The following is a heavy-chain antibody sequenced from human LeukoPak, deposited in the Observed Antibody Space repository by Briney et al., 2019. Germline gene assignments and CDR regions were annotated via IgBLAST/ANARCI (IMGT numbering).Heavy chain of an antibody. D-gene: IGHD6-19*01. Sequence: GGSLRLSCAASGFTFTKYGMHWVRQAPGKGLEWVAVISFDGSNEYYGDSVKGRFTISRDNSKNTLYLQMNSPRAEDTAVYYCAKDPPLDSNAWYVPDYWGQGTLVTVSS. V-gene: IGHV3-30*18. CDR3: AKDPPLDSNAWYVPDY. J-gene: IGHJ4*02. CDR2: ISFDGSNE. CDR1: GFTFTKYG.